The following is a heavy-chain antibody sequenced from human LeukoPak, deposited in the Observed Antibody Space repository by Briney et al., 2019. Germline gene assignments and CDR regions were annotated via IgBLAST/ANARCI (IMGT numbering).Heavy chain of an antibody. CDR2: INAGNGNT. Sequence: ASVKVSCKASGYTFTSYAMHWVRQAPGQRLEWMGWINAGNGNTKYSQKFQGRVTITRDTSASTAYMELSSLRSDDTAVYYCARDSGLIAAAGTTNWFDPWGQGTLVTVSS. D-gene: IGHD6-13*01. CDR1: GYTFTSYA. CDR3: ARDSGLIAAAGTTNWFDP. J-gene: IGHJ5*02. V-gene: IGHV1-3*01.